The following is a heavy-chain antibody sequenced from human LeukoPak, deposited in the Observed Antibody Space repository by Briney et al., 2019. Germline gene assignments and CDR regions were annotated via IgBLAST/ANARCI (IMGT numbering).Heavy chain of an antibody. Sequence: ASVTVPCKASGYPFTRYYLHWVRQPPGQGLAWMGWINHNSGFKNYAQKFQGRVPMTRDTSINTSYMALSRLRSDDTAVYYCARLADCGSSSCPSFDYWGQGTLVTVSS. CDR3: ARLADCGSSSCPSFDY. V-gene: IGHV1-2*02. D-gene: IGHD2-2*01. CDR2: INHNSGFK. CDR1: GYPFTRYY. J-gene: IGHJ4*02.